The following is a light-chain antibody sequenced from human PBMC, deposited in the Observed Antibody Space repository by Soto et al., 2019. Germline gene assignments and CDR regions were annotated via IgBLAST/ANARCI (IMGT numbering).Light chain of an antibody. CDR1: QRISTY. CDR3: QQGYSTRIT. CDR2: AAT. J-gene: IGKJ5*01. V-gene: IGKV1-39*01. Sequence: IQRTQSPASLSACVGDRVTITCRASQRISTYLNWYQQKPGKAPKVLIYAATNLRSGVPSRFSGSGSGTDFTLTIRSLQPEDFATYYCQQGYSTRITFGQGTRLEIK.